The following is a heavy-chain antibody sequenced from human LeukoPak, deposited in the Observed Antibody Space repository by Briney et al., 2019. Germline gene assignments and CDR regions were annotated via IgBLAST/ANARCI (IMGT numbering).Heavy chain of an antibody. D-gene: IGHD5-18*01. CDR2: IIPISDTT. V-gene: IGHV1-69*01. J-gene: IGHJ4*02. CDR3: ATGDLGYSYGYEFDY. CDR1: GGTFSSYA. Sequence: ASVKVSCKASGGTFSSYAVSWVRQAPGQGLDWMGGIIPISDTTNYAQMFQGRVRITADESTTIVYMELSGLRSDDTAVYYCATGDLGYSYGYEFDYWGQGTLVTVSS.